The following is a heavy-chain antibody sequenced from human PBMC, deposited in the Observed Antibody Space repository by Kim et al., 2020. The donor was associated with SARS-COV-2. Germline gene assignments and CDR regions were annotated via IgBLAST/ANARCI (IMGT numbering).Heavy chain of an antibody. D-gene: IGHD6-19*01. CDR3: ATFGAVRDAFDI. J-gene: IGHJ3*02. CDR2: T. Sequence: TIYAQKFQGRVTMTEDTSTDTAYMELSSLRSEDTAVYYWATFGAVRDAFDIWGQGTMVTVSS. V-gene: IGHV1-24*01.